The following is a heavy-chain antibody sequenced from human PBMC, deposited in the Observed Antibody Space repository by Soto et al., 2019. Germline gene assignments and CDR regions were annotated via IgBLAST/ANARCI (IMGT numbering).Heavy chain of an antibody. D-gene: IGHD3-16*01. CDR2: ISGSGAST. V-gene: IGHV3-23*01. J-gene: IGHJ5*02. Sequence: GGSLRLSCAASGFTFSSYAMSWVRQAPGKGLEWVSAISGSGASTYYADSVKGRFTISRDNAKNALDLPMTSLRAEDTAVFYCGRGSVASPPSGFDPWGQGTLVTDAS. CDR1: GFTFSSYA. CDR3: GRGSVASPPSGFDP.